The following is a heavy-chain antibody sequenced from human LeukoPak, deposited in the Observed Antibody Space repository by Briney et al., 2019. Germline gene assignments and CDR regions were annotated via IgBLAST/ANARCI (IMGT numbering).Heavy chain of an antibody. CDR1: GYRFNTFW. J-gene: IGHJ4*02. CDR2: IYPGDSNT. V-gene: IGHV5-51*01. CDR3: ATSVYHRAMDY. Sequence: GESLKISCRGSGYRFNTFWIAWLRQVPGTGLEWMGIIYPGDSNTRYNPSFQGQVTISADKSINTAYLQWSSLKASDTATYYCATSVYHRAMDYWGQGTLVTVSS. D-gene: IGHD5/OR15-5a*01.